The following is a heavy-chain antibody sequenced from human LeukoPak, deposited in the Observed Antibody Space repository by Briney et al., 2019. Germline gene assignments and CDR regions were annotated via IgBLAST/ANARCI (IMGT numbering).Heavy chain of an antibody. Sequence: GGSLRLSCAASGFTFSSYGMHWVRQAPGKGLEWVAVISYDGSNKYYADSVKGRFTISRDNSKNTLYLQMNSLRAEDTAVYYCAKDVTRIAVAGYYYYYGMDVWGQGTTVTVSS. D-gene: IGHD6-19*01. CDR1: GFTFSSYG. J-gene: IGHJ6*02. CDR2: ISYDGSNK. V-gene: IGHV3-30*18. CDR3: AKDVTRIAVAGYYYYYGMDV.